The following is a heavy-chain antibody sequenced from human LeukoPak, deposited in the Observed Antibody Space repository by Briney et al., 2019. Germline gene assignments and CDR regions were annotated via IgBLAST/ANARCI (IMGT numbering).Heavy chain of an antibody. Sequence: GGSLRLSCAASGFTVSSNYMSWVRQAPGKGLEWVSVIYSGGSTYYADSVKGRFTISRDNSKNALYLQMNSLRGEDTAVYYGASGAMPDAFDIWGQGTMVSVSS. CDR1: GFTVSSNY. J-gene: IGHJ3*02. CDR3: ASGAMPDAFDI. CDR2: IYSGGST. D-gene: IGHD2-2*01. V-gene: IGHV3-53*01.